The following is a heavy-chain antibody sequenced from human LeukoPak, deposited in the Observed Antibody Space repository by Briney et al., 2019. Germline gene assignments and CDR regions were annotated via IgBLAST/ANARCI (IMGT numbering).Heavy chain of an antibody. Sequence: GASVKVSCKASGYTFTSYGISWVRQAPGQGLEWMGWISAYNGNTNYAQKLQGRVTMTTDTSTSTAYMGLRSLRSDDTAVYYCARDWEGDSYYYYGMDVWGQGTTVTVSS. V-gene: IGHV1-18*01. D-gene: IGHD2-21*02. CDR3: ARDWEGDSYYYYGMDV. CDR1: GYTFTSYG. J-gene: IGHJ6*02. CDR2: ISAYNGNT.